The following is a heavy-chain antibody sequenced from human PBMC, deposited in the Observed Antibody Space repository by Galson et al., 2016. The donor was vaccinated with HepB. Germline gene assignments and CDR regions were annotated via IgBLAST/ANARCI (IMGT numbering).Heavy chain of an antibody. J-gene: IGHJ3*02. V-gene: IGHV3-74*01. CDR3: ARDNGFTGGXYDI. CDR1: GFIFSXXX. D-gene: IGHD2-8*02. CDR2: XXSDXXXT. Sequence: SLRLSCAASGFIFSXXXMHXXXQAXXXGLXXVSXXXSDXXXTXXXDSXKGRFTIXXXNTKNXLYXQXKSLRXEXTAVYYCARDNGFTGGXYDIWGXXTRGTXSS.